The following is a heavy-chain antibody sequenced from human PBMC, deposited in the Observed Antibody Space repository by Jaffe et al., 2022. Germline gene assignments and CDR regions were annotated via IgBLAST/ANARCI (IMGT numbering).Heavy chain of an antibody. V-gene: IGHV4-61*03. CDR1: GGSVSSDSYY. Sequence: VQLQESGPGLVKPSETLSLTCSVSGGSVSSDSYYWSWIRQPPGKGLDWLGYVANTGGTNYNPSVKSRLTISVDTSKNHFSLKLTSVTAADTAVYFCARVLHSSGGYPYYFDSWGQGTLVIVSS. J-gene: IGHJ4*02. CDR2: VANTGGT. D-gene: IGHD6-19*01. CDR3: ARVLHSSGGYPYYFDS.